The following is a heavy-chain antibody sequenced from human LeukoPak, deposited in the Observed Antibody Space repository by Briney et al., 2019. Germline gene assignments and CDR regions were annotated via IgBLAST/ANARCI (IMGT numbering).Heavy chain of an antibody. CDR1: LDSISSFY. CDR3: ARASSYGFPGHLDY. Sequence: SETLSLTCNVSLDSISSFYWSWIRQSAGAGLEWIGRIYTTGKTDYNPSLKSRVTVSVDTSRNQVSLKLRSVTAADTAVYYCARASSYGFPGHLDYWGQGTLVTVSS. J-gene: IGHJ4*02. V-gene: IGHV4-4*07. D-gene: IGHD3-10*01. CDR2: IYTTGKT.